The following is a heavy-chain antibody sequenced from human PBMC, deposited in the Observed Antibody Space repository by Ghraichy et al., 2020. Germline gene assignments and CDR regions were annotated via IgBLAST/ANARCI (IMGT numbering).Heavy chain of an antibody. CDR1: GFTFSTYS. J-gene: IGHJ4*02. CDR2: ISSSTSDI. D-gene: IGHD4-17*01. CDR3: ARSIPLYGDYYDY. Sequence: GESLNISCAASGFTFSTYSINWVRQAPGKGLEWVSSISSSTSDIYYADSVRGRFTMSRDNAKNSLYLQINTLRAEDTAVYYCARSIPLYGDYYDYWGQGTLVTVSS. V-gene: IGHV3-21*01.